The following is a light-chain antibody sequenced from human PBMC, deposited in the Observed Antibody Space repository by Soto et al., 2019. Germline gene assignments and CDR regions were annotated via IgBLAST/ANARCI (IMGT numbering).Light chain of an antibody. J-gene: IGLJ1*01. CDR2: DVS. V-gene: IGLV2-14*03. CDR3: SSDTSTSTLYV. Sequence: QSVLTQPASVSGSPGQSITISCTGTSSDIGGYNYVSWYQQLPGKVPKLIIYDVSNRPSGVSDRFSGSKSGNAASLTISGLQAEDEADYYCSSDTSTSTLYVFGTGTKVTV. CDR1: SSDIGGYNY.